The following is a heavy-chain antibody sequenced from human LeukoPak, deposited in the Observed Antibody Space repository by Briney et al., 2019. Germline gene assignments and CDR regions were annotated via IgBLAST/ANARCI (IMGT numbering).Heavy chain of an antibody. CDR2: ISDDGRNK. CDR1: GFTFSTYG. Sequence: GGSLRLSCAASGFTFSTYGMHYVRQAPGKGLEWVAVISDDGRNKNYADSVKGRFTISRDSSNNTLYLQMNSLRAEDTGVYFCAKDRETTASGTFDFRGQGTLVTVSS. D-gene: IGHD6-13*01. V-gene: IGHV3-30*18. CDR3: AKDRETTASGTFDF. J-gene: IGHJ4*02.